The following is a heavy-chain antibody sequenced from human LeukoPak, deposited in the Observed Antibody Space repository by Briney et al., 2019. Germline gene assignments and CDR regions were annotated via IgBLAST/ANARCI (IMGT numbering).Heavy chain of an antibody. CDR2: ISYDGSNK. CDR3: ARGGVD. J-gene: IGHJ4*02. D-gene: IGHD3-3*01. V-gene: IGHV3-30*03. Sequence: PGGSLRLSCAASGFTFSSYGMHWVRQAPGKGLEWVAVISYDGSNKYYADSVKGRFTISRDNSKNTLYLQMNSLRDEDAAVYYCARGGVDWGQGTLVTVSS. CDR1: GFTFSSYG.